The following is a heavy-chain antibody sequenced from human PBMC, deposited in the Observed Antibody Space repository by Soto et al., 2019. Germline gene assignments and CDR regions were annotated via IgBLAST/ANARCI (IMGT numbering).Heavy chain of an antibody. V-gene: IGHV3-66*01. D-gene: IGHD3-9*01. Sequence: GGSLKLSCAASGFTVSSNYMSWVRQAPGKGLEWVSVIYSGGSTYYADSVKGRFTISRDNSKNTLYLQMNSLRAEDTAVYYCARGGGILRYFDWSKIPFDYWGQGTLVTVSS. CDR2: IYSGGST. CDR1: GFTVSSNY. J-gene: IGHJ4*02. CDR3: ARGGGILRYFDWSKIPFDY.